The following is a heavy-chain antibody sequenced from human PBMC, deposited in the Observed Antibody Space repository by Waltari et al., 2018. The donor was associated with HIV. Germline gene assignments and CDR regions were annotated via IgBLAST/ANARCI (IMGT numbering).Heavy chain of an antibody. D-gene: IGHD1-26*01. Sequence: QVQLQESGPGLVKPSPTLSLTRTVSGGSISSGGYYWSWIRQPPGTGLEWIGYIYYSGGTYYNPSLKSRVTISVDTSKNQFSLKLSSVTAADTAVYYCAREKSTIVGFDYWGQGTLVTVSS. CDR3: AREKSTIVGFDY. V-gene: IGHV4-31*03. J-gene: IGHJ4*02. CDR1: GGSISSGGYY. CDR2: IYYSGGT.